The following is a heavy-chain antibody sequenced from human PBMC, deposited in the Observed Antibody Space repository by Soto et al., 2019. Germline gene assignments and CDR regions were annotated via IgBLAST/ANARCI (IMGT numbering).Heavy chain of an antibody. V-gene: IGHV3-21*01. CDR2: ISSSSSYI. Sequence: GGSLRLSCAASGFTFSSYSMNWVRQAPGKGLEWVSSISSSSSYIYYADSVKGRFTISRDNAKNSLYLQMNSLRAEETAVYYCASDRVVAAYHDAFDIWGQGTMVTVSS. D-gene: IGHD2-15*01. J-gene: IGHJ3*02. CDR1: GFTFSSYS. CDR3: ASDRVVAAYHDAFDI.